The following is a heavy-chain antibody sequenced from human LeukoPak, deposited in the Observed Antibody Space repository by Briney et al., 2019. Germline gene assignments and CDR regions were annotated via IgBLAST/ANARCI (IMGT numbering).Heavy chain of an antibody. CDR2: TRDKANSYTT. CDR3: ARVGPPRSDAFDI. J-gene: IGHJ3*02. Sequence: GGSLRLSCAASGFTFSDHHMDWVRQTPGKGLEWVGRTRDKANSYTTEYAASVKGRFTISRDDSKNSLYLQMNSLKTEDTAVYYCARVGPPRSDAFDIWGQGTMVTVSS. V-gene: IGHV3-72*01. CDR1: GFTFSDHH.